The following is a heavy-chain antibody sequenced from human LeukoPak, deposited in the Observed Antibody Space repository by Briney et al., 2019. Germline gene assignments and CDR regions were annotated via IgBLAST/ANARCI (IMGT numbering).Heavy chain of an antibody. CDR2: IYHSGST. Sequence: SETLSLTCAVSGGSISRSNWWSWVRQPPGKGLEWIGEIYHSGSTNYNPSLKSRVTISVDKSKNQFSLKLSSVTAADTAVYYCVRGPYGSGISNWFDPWGQGILVTVSS. D-gene: IGHD3-10*01. CDR1: GGSISRSNW. CDR3: VRGPYGSGISNWFDP. V-gene: IGHV4-4*02. J-gene: IGHJ5*02.